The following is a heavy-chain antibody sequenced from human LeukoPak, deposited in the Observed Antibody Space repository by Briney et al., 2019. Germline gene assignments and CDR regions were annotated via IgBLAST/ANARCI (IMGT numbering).Heavy chain of an antibody. D-gene: IGHD3-10*01. Sequence: AXVXXXCXXSGYTFTSYDXNXXRXAXGQGLXXXGXMNPNSGNTGYAQKFQGRVTITRNTSISTAYMELRSLRSDDTAVYYCARDSLWFGELIDYWGQGTLVTVSS. CDR3: ARDSLWFGELIDY. V-gene: IGHV1-8*03. J-gene: IGHJ4*02. CDR2: MNPNSGNT. CDR1: GYTFTSYD.